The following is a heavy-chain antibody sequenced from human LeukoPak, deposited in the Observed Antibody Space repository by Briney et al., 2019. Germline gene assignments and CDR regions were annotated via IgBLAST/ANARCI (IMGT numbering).Heavy chain of an antibody. CDR2: INPNNGGT. D-gene: IGHD2/OR15-2a*01. CDR1: GYTFTGYY. V-gene: IGHV1-2*06. Sequence: GASVKVSCKASGYTFTGYYMHWVRQAPGQGLEWIGRINPNNGGTNHAQKFQGRVTMTRDTSISIVYMELSRLRSDDTAAYYCARALGCEIVLDAFDIWGQGTMVTVSS. CDR3: ARALGCEIVLDAFDI. J-gene: IGHJ3*02.